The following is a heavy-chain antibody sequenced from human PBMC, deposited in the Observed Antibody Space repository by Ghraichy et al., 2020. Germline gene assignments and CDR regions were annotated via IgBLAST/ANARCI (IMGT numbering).Heavy chain of an antibody. D-gene: IGHD2-15*01. CDR1: GYSFTGYF. Sequence: ASVKVSCKASGYSFTGYFIHWVRQAPGQGLEWMGWINPNSGGTNFAQKFQGRVTMTRDTSISTAYMEVSRLRSDDTAVYYCARDYGTGGSYFFDYWGQGTLVTVSS. V-gene: IGHV1-2*02. J-gene: IGHJ4*02. CDR3: ARDYGTGGSYFFDY. CDR2: INPNSGGT.